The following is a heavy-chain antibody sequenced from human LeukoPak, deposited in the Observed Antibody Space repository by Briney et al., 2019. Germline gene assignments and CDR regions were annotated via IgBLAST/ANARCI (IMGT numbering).Heavy chain of an antibody. D-gene: IGHD1-26*01. CDR1: GGTFSSYA. J-gene: IGHJ4*02. CDR3: ARGKLSGSPGGY. CDR2: IIPILGIA. V-gene: IGHV1-69*04. Sequence: ASVKVSCKASGGTFSSYAISWVRQAPGQGLEWMGRIIPILGIANYAQKFQGRVTITADKSTSTAYMELSSLRAEDTAVYYCARGKLSGSPGGYWGQGTLVTVSS.